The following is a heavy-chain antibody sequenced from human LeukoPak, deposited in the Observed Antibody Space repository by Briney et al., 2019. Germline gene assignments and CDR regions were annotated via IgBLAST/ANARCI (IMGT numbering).Heavy chain of an antibody. V-gene: IGHV4-39*01. CDR3: ARHRKYQLLTHFDY. J-gene: IGHJ4*02. Sequence: KPSETLSLTCTVSGGSISSSSYYSGWIRQPPRKGLEWIGSIYYSGSTYYNPSLKGRVTISVDTSKNQFSLKLSSVTAADTAVYYCARHRKYQLLTHFDYWGQGTLVTVSS. CDR1: GGSISSSSYY. D-gene: IGHD2-2*01. CDR2: IYYSGST.